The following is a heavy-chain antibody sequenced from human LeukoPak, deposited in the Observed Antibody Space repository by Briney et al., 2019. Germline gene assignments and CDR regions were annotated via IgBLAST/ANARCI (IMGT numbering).Heavy chain of an antibody. CDR1: GFTFSSYW. V-gene: IGHV3-23*01. D-gene: IGHD3-16*01. Sequence: PGGSLRLSCVGSGFTFSSYWMHWVRQAPGKGLEWVSVVSASGFTTDYADSVKGRFTISRDNSKNTLYLQMNSLRAEDTAVYYCAKGGRGTYYADSWGQGTLVTVSS. CDR2: VSASGFTT. J-gene: IGHJ4*02. CDR3: AKGGRGTYYADS.